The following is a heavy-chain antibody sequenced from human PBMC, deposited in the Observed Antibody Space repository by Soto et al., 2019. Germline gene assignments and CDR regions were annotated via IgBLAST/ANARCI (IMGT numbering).Heavy chain of an antibody. V-gene: IGHV3-30*18. CDR1: GFTFSSYG. J-gene: IGHJ4*02. D-gene: IGHD3-10*01. Sequence: GGSLRLSCAASGFTFSSYGMHWVRQAPGKGLEWVAVISYDGSNKYYADSVKGRFTISRDNSKNTLYLQMNSLRAEDTAVYYCAKDHYGSGSYYTGAIDYWGQGTLVTVSS. CDR3: AKDHYGSGSYYTGAIDY. CDR2: ISYDGSNK.